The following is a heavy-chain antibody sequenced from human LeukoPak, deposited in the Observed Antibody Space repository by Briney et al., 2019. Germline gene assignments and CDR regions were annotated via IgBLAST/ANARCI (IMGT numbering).Heavy chain of an antibody. CDR2: IIPIFGTA. J-gene: IGHJ4*02. CDR1: GGTFSSYA. D-gene: IGHD1-26*01. Sequence: SVKVSRKASGGTFSSYAISWVRQAPGQGLEWMGGIIPIFGTANYAQKFQGRVTITTDESTSTAYMELSSLRSEDTAVYYCARVRFSGSYYFDYWGREPWSPSPQ. V-gene: IGHV1-69*05. CDR3: ARVRFSGSYYFDY.